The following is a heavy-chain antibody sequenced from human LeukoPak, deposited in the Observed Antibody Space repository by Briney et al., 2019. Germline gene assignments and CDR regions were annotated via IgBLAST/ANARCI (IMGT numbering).Heavy chain of an antibody. D-gene: IGHD6-19*01. CDR2: ISPGDSDT. CDR3: ARGEDSSGWYYY. J-gene: IGHJ4*02. V-gene: IGHV5-51*01. Sequence: GESLKISCKGSGYSFTSYWIAWVRQTPGKGLECMGVISPGDSDTRYSPSFQGQVTISADKSIKTAYLQWSSLKASDSAMYYCARGEDSSGWYYYWGQGTLVTVSS. CDR1: GYSFTSYW.